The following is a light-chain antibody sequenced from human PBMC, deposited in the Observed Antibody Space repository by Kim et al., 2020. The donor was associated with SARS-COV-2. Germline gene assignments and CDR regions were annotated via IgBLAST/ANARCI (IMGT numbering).Light chain of an antibody. CDR2: AAS. CDR1: QGISSY. Sequence: IQLTQSPYSLSASVGDRVTITCRASQGISSYLAWYQQQPGKAPKLLIYAASTLQSGVPSRFSGSGSGTDFTLTISSLQPEDFAAYYCQQLNYYPITFGQGTRLEIK. CDR3: QQLNYYPIT. J-gene: IGKJ5*01. V-gene: IGKV1-9*01.